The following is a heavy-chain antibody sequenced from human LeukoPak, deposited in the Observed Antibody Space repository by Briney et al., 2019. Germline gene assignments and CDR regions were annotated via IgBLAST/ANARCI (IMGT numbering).Heavy chain of an antibody. D-gene: IGHD4-23*01. Sequence: PSETLSLTCTVSGGSISSSYYYWGWIRQPPGKGLEWIGYIYYSGSTYYNPSLKSRVTISVDTSKNQFSLKLSSVTAADTAVYYCARDLLNEGNHLDYWGQGTLVTVSS. CDR2: IYYSGST. J-gene: IGHJ4*02. CDR3: ARDLLNEGNHLDY. CDR1: GGSISSSYYY. V-gene: IGHV4-30-4*08.